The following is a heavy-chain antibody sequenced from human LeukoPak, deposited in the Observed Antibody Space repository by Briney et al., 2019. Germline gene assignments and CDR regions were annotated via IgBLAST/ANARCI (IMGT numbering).Heavy chain of an antibody. D-gene: IGHD1-26*01. J-gene: IGHJ4*02. CDR3: VKGHLVWELGDYFDY. V-gene: IGHV3-33*06. CDR2: IWYDGSNK. Sequence: GGSLRLSCAAPGFTSSRHGMHWVRQAPGKGLEWVAVIWYDGSNKYYADSVKGRFTISRDNSKNTLYLQMNSLRAEDTAVYYCVKGHLVWELGDYFDYWGQGTLVTVSS. CDR1: GFTSSRHG.